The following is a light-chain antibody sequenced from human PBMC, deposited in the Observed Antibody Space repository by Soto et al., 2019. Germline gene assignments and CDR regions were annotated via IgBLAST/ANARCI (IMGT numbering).Light chain of an antibody. J-gene: IGLJ1*01. CDR2: EVS. V-gene: IGLV2-14*01. Sequence: QSALTQPASVSGSPGQSITISCTGTSSDVGGYNYVSWYQQHPGKAPKLMIYEVSNRPSRVSNRFSGSKSGNTASLTISGLQAEDEADYYCSSYTRSSTPYVYGTGTKVNVL. CDR3: SSYTRSSTPYV. CDR1: SSDVGGYNY.